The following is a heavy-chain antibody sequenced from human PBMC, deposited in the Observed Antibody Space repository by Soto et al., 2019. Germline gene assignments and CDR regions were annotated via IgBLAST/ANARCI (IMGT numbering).Heavy chain of an antibody. J-gene: IGHJ3*02. CDR2: IYYSGST. V-gene: IGHV4-59*01. CDR1: GGSISSYY. Sequence: SETLSLTCTFSGGSISSYYWSWIRQPPGKGLEWIGYIYYSGSTNYNPSLKSRVTISVDTSKNQFSLKLSSVTAADTAVYYYARNIVVVVAGDAFDIWGQGTMVTVSS. CDR3: ARNIVVVVAGDAFDI. D-gene: IGHD2-15*01.